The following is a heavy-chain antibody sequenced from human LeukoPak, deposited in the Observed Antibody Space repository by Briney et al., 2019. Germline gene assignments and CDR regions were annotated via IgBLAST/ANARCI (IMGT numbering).Heavy chain of an antibody. V-gene: IGHV3-21*01. CDR3: ASGRNMGITGTTGAFDI. J-gene: IGHJ3*02. CDR1: GFTFSSYS. Sequence: GGSLRLSCAASGFTFSSYSMNWVRQAPGKGLEWVSSITSGGSYIYYADSVKGRFTISRDNAKNSLYLQMNSLRDEDTAVYYCASGRNMGITGTTGAFDIWGQGTMVTVSS. D-gene: IGHD1-7*01. CDR2: ITSGGSYI.